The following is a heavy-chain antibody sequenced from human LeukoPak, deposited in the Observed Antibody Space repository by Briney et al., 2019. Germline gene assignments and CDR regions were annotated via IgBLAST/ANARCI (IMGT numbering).Heavy chain of an antibody. CDR3: ARDRTVVANYYYMDV. CDR1: GGTFSSYA. V-gene: IGHV1-69*13. J-gene: IGHJ6*03. Sequence: SVKVSCKASGGTFSSYAISWVRQAPGQGLEWMGGIIPIFGTANYAQRFQGRVTITADESTSTAYMELSSLRSEDTAVYYCARDRTVVANYYYMDVWGKGTTVTVSS. D-gene: IGHD2-15*01. CDR2: IIPIFGTA.